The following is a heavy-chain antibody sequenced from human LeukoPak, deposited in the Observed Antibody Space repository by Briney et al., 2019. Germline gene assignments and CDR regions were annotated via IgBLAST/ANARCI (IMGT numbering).Heavy chain of an antibody. CDR2: IWYDGSNK. CDR3: ARVSVVGYDLFDY. D-gene: IGHD5-12*01. V-gene: IGHV3-33*01. J-gene: IGHJ4*02. CDR1: GFTFSSYG. Sequence: PGGSLRLSCAASGFTFSSYGMHWVRQAPGKGLEWVAVIWYDGSNKYYADSVKGRFTISRDSSKNTLYLQMNSLRAEDTAVYYCARVSVVGYDLFDYWGQGTLVTVSS.